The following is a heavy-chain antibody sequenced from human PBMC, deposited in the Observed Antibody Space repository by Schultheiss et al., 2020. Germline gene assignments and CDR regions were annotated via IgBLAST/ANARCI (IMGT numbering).Heavy chain of an antibody. CDR2: IHHSGNT. CDR1: GASITSNKW. D-gene: IGHD4-17*01. CDR3: ARAPYGDYSDY. Sequence: SETLSLTCAVSGASITSNKWWSWVRQAPGKGLEWIGEIHHSGNTNYSPSLKTRLNMSLDKTENQISLKLRSVTAADTAVYYCARAPYGDYSDYWGQGTLVTVSS. J-gene: IGHJ4*02. V-gene: IGHV4-4*02.